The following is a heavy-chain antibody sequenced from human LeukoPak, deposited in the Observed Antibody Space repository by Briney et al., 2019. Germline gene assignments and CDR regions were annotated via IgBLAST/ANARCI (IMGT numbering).Heavy chain of an antibody. CDR1: GYTFTSYY. Sequence: ASVKVSCKASGYTFTSYYMHWVRQAPGQGLEWMGIINPSGGSTSYAQKFQGRVTMTRDTSASTAYMELSSLRSEDMAVYYCARSGRTMSYDYWGQGTLVTVSS. D-gene: IGHD1-26*01. V-gene: IGHV1-46*01. J-gene: IGHJ4*02. CDR3: ARSGRTMSYDY. CDR2: INPSGGST.